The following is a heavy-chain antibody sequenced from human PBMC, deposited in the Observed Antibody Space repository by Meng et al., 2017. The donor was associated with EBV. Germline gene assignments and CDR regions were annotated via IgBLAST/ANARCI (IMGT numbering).Heavy chain of an antibody. J-gene: IGHJ4*02. CDR1: GYTFTSYA. D-gene: IGHD3-22*01. CDR3: AREGVGYYDSSGLSSYFDY. V-gene: IGHV7-4-1*02. Sequence: VEAVQSGSELKKPGASVKVSWQASGYTFTSYAMNWVRQAPGQGLEWMGWINTNTGNPTYAQGFTGRFVFSLDTSVSTAYLQISSLKAEDTAVYYCAREGVGYYDSSGLSSYFDYWGQGTLVTVSS. CDR2: INTNTGNP.